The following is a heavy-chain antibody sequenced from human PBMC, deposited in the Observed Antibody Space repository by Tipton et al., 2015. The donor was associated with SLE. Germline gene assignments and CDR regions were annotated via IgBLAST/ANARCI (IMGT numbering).Heavy chain of an antibody. D-gene: IGHD6-6*01. J-gene: IGHJ4*02. CDR1: GFTFDDYA. V-gene: IGHV3-9*01. CDR3: ASVRAARRGY. CDR2: INWSSTSI. Sequence: SLRLSCAASGFTFDDYAMHWVRQAPGKGLEWVSGINWSSTSIGYADSVKGRFTISRDNAKNSLYLQMNSLRAEDTAVYYCASVRAARRGYWGQGTLVTVSS.